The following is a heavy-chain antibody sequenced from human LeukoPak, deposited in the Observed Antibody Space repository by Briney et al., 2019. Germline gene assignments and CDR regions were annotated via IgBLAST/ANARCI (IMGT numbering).Heavy chain of an antibody. J-gene: IGHJ4*02. V-gene: IGHV3-21*01. CDR1: GFTFSGYS. D-gene: IGHD3-3*01. CDR3: ARDQSPSYDFWSGDRLNY. Sequence: GGSLRLSCTASGFTFSGYSMNWVRQAPGKGLEWVSSISSSSSYIYYTDSVKGRFTISRDNAKNSLYLQMNSLRAEDTAVYYCARDQSPSYDFWSGDRLNYWGQGTLVTVSS. CDR2: ISSSSSYI.